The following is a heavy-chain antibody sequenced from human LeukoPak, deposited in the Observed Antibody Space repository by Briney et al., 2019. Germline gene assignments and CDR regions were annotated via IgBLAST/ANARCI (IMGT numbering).Heavy chain of an antibody. J-gene: IGHJ6*02. V-gene: IGHV3-7*01. CDR1: GFTFSNYW. CDR2: IKTDGSEK. CDR3: ARGLPNYYGMDV. Sequence: PGGSLRLSCEGSGFTFSNYWMGWVRQAPGKGLQWVANIKTDGSEKYCVDSVKGRFTISRDNAKNSLYLQINSLRTEDTAVYYCARGLPNYYGMDVWGQGTTVTVSS.